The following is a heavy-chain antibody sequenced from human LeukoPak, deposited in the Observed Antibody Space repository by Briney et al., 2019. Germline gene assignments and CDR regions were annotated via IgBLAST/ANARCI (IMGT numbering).Heavy chain of an antibody. V-gene: IGHV1-69*04. CDR2: IIPILGIA. CDR1: GGTFSSYT. Sequence: SVKVSCKASGGTFSSYTISWVRQAPGQGLEWMGRIIPILGIANYAQKFQGRVTITADKSTSTAYMELSSLRSEDTAVYYCAREYSPYNFDYWGQGTLVTVSS. D-gene: IGHD6-13*01. J-gene: IGHJ4*02. CDR3: AREYSPYNFDY.